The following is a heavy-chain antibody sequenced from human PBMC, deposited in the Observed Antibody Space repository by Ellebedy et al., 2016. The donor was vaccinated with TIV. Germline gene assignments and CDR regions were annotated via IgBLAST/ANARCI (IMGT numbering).Heavy chain of an antibody. CDR1: GGSISSSSYY. CDR3: ARQYTMVRGVIYYFDY. CDR2: IYYSGST. D-gene: IGHD3-10*01. J-gene: IGHJ4*02. Sequence: SETLSLTCTVSGGSISSSSYYWGLFRQPPGKGLEWIGSIYYSGSTYYNPSLKSRVTISVDTSKNQFSLKLSSVTAADTAVYYCARQYTMVRGVIYYFDYWGQGTLVTVSS. V-gene: IGHV4-39*01.